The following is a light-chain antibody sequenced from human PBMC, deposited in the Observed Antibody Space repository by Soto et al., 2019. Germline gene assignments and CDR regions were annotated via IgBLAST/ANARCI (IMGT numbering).Light chain of an antibody. Sequence: QSALTQPASVSGSPGQSITISCTGTSSDVGGYNYVSWYQQYPGKAPKLMIYDVSNRPSGVSNRFSGSKSGNTASLTISGLQADDEADYYCSSYTSSSTLVFGGGTQLTVL. CDR2: DVS. CDR1: SSDVGGYNY. J-gene: IGLJ2*01. CDR3: SSYTSSSTLV. V-gene: IGLV2-14*01.